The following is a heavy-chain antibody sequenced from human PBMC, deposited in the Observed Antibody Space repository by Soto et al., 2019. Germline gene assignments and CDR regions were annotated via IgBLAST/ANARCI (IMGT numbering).Heavy chain of an antibody. V-gene: IGHV3-30*18. CDR2: ISYDGSNK. D-gene: IGHD4-17*01. J-gene: IGHJ6*02. CDR1: GFTFSSYG. CDR3: AKGGLRYGDYVNYYYYGMDV. Sequence: PGGSLRLSCAASGFTFSSYGMHWVRQAPGKGLEWVAVISYDGSNKYYADSVKGRFTISRDNSKNTLYLQMNSLRAEDTAVYYCAKGGLRYGDYVNYYYYGMDVWGQGTTVTVFS.